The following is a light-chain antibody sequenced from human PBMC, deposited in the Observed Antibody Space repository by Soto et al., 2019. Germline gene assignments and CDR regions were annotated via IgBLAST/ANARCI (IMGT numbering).Light chain of an antibody. V-gene: IGLV2-14*01. CDR1: SSDVGGYNY. J-gene: IGLJ2*01. CDR2: DVS. CDR3: SSYTSSSTVV. Sequence: QSALTQPASVSGSPGQSITISCSGTSSDVGGYNYVSWYQQYPGKAPKLMIYDVSNRPSGVSNRFSGSKAGNTASLTISGLQTEDEAEYYCSSYTSSSTVVFGGGTKLTVL.